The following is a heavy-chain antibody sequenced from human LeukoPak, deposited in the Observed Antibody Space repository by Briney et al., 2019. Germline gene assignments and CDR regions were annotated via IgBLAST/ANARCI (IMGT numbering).Heavy chain of an antibody. CDR2: IYSGGST. CDR1: GFTVSSNY. CDR3: AKITYYDILTGYLVAPYFDY. Sequence: PGGSLRLSCAASGFTVSSNYMSWVRQAPGKGLEWVSVIYSGGSTYYADSVKGRFTISRDNSKNTLYLQMNSLRAEDTAVYYCAKITYYDILTGYLVAPYFDYWGQGTLVTVSS. J-gene: IGHJ4*02. V-gene: IGHV3-66*01. D-gene: IGHD3-9*01.